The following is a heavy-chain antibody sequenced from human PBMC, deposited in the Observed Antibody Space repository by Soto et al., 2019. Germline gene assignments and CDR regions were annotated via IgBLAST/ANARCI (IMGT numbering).Heavy chain of an antibody. Sequence: GGSLRLSCAASGLPISNAWMNWVRQAPGKGLEWVGRIKTKTEGGPTDYAAAVKGRFTVSRDDSKNTLYLQMNSLKTEDTAVYYCTTGSVEGVWGQGTTVTVSS. CDR3: TTGSVEGV. J-gene: IGHJ6*02. CDR2: IKTKTEGGPT. V-gene: IGHV3-15*07. CDR1: GLPISNAW. D-gene: IGHD2-15*01.